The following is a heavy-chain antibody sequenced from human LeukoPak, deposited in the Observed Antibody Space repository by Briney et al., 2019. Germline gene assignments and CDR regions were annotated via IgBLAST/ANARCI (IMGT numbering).Heavy chain of an antibody. Sequence: ASETLSLTCTVSGGSITSYYWSWIRQPPGKGLEWIGYIYYSGSTNYNPSLKSRVTISVDTSKNQFSLKLSSVTAADTAVYYCARGGQKEYSYGPFDYWGQGTLVTVSS. J-gene: IGHJ4*02. CDR1: GGSITSYY. V-gene: IGHV4-59*01. CDR2: IYYSGST. D-gene: IGHD5-18*01. CDR3: ARGGQKEYSYGPFDY.